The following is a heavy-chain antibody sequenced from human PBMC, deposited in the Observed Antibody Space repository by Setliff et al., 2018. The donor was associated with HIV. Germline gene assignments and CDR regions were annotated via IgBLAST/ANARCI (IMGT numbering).Heavy chain of an antibody. CDR3: ARGGPWAVGTPKRAFDI. CDR2: INHSGST. J-gene: IGHJ3*02. D-gene: IGHD2-15*01. V-gene: IGHV4-34*01. Sequence: LSLTCAVYGGSFSGYSWTWIRQPPGKGLEWIGEINHSGSTKYNPSLKSRVTISVDTSKNQFSLKLSSVTAADTAVYYCARGGPWAVGTPKRAFDIWGQGTMVTVSS. CDR1: GGSFSGYS.